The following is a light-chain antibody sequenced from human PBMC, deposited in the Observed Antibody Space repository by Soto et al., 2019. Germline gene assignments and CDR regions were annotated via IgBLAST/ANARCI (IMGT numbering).Light chain of an antibody. CDR1: SSDVGGYNY. Sequence: QSALTQPASVNGSPGQSIAISCTGTSSDVGGYNYVSWYQQHPGKAPKLMIYDVSNRPSGISTRYSGSKSGNTASLTISGLQAEDEADYYCCSYTTSSTYGFGTGTKVTVL. CDR2: DVS. CDR3: CSYTTSSTYG. V-gene: IGLV2-14*03. J-gene: IGLJ1*01.